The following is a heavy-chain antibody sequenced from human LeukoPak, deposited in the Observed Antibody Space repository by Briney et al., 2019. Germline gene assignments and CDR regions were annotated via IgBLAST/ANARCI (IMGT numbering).Heavy chain of an antibody. CDR1: GGTFSSYA. J-gene: IGHJ4*02. CDR2: IIPIFGTA. CDR3: ARGFGESLPFDY. V-gene: IGHV1-69*13. Sequence: ASVKVSCKASGGTFSSYAISWVRQAPGQGLEWMGGIIPIFGTANYAQKFQGRVTITADESTSTAYMELSSLRSEDTAVYYCARGFGESLPFDYWGQGTLVTVSS. D-gene: IGHD3-10*01.